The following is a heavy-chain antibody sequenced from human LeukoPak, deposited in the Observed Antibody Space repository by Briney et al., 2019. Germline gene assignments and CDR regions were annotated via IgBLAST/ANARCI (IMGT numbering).Heavy chain of an antibody. Sequence: ASVKVSCKASGYTFNAYYIHWVRQAPGQGLEWMGWMNPTSGDTHYPQKFQGRVTMTRGTSIDTAYMELSRPISDDTAVYFCARDSWYFDSWSGYLTIWGQGTLVTVSS. V-gene: IGHV1-2*02. J-gene: IGHJ4*02. CDR3: ARDSWYFDSWSGYLTI. CDR1: GYTFNAYY. CDR2: MNPTSGDT. D-gene: IGHD3-3*01.